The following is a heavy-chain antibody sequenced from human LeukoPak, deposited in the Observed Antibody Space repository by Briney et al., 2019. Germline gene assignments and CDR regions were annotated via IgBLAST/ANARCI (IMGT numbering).Heavy chain of an antibody. J-gene: IGHJ4*02. CDR3: ARLAYCGGDCFSGLNPFDY. CDR2: IRYDGSHK. Sequence: PGESLRLSCAVSGFTFSNYGMHWVRQAPDKGLEWVAFIRYDGSHKYYADSVKGRFTISRDNAKNSLYLQMNSLRAEDTAVYYCARLAYCGGDCFSGLNPFDYWGQGALVTVS. D-gene: IGHD2-21*01. CDR1: GFTFSNYG. V-gene: IGHV3-30*02.